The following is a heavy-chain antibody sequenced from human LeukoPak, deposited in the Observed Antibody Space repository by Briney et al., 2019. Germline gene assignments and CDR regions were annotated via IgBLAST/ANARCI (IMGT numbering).Heavy chain of an antibody. D-gene: IGHD2-15*01. Sequence: PGGSLRLSCAASGFSFRNYWMGWVRQAPGKGLEWVANTKPDGSAEHYAGSVRGRFSTSRDNANNLLCLQMNSLRAEDTAVYYCARDGGLHTNFDYWGQGTLVTVSS. CDR1: GFSFRNYW. CDR3: ARDGGLHTNFDY. CDR2: TKPDGSAE. V-gene: IGHV3-7*01. J-gene: IGHJ4*02.